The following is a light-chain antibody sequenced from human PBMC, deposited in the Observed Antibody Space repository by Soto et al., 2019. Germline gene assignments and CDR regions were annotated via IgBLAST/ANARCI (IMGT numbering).Light chain of an antibody. CDR1: QSVSSN. J-gene: IGKJ3*01. Sequence: EIVMTQSPATLSVSPGERATLSCRASQSVSSNLAWYQQKPGQAPRLLIYGASTRATGIPARFSGSGSGTEFTLTISSLQSEDFATYYCQHSHSPPFNFGPGTAVHI. V-gene: IGKV3-15*01. CDR3: QHSHSPPFN. CDR2: GAS.